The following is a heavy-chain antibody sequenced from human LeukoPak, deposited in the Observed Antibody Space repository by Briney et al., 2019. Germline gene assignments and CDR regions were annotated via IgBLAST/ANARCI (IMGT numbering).Heavy chain of an antibody. V-gene: IGHV3-9*01. CDR3: AKGGNRITMVVVVISLVDY. CDR1: GFIVNDHA. J-gene: IGHJ4*02. CDR2: VFWNGVDK. D-gene: IGHD3-22*01. Sequence: GGSLRLSCVASGFIVNDHAMHWVRQTPRKGLEWVAGVFWNGVDKGYADSVKGRFTIFRDNAKNSMYLQMNSLRAEDTAVYYCAKGGNRITMVVVVISLVDYWGQGTLVTVSS.